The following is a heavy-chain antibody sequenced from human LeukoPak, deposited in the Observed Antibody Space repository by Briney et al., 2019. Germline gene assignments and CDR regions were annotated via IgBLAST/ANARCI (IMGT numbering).Heavy chain of an antibody. D-gene: IGHD3-10*01. CDR1: GGSISSSSYY. CDR2: IYYGGST. Sequence: SETLSLTRTGSGGSISSSSYYWGWIRQPPGKGLEWIGRIYYGGSTYYNPSVKSRVTISVDTSKNQFYLKLSSLSAADTAVYYCARGNVRFWETPYFDGWGQGTLVTVSS. J-gene: IGHJ4*02. V-gene: IGHV4-39*01. CDR3: ARGNVRFWETPYFDG.